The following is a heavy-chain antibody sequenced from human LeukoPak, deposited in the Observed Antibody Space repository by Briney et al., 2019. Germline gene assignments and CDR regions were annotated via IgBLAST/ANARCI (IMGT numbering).Heavy chain of an antibody. J-gene: IGHJ5*02. CDR1: GFTFSSYG. D-gene: IGHD1-26*01. Sequence: GGSLRLSCAASGFTFSSYGMHWVRQAPGKGLEWVAVISYDGSNKYYADSAKGRFTISRDNSKNTLYLQMNSLRAEDTAVYYCAKDEVGTFDPWGQGTLVTVSS. CDR3: AKDEVGTFDP. CDR2: ISYDGSNK. V-gene: IGHV3-30*18.